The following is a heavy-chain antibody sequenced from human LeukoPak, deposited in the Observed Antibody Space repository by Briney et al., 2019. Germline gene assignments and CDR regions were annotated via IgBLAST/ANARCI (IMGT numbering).Heavy chain of an antibody. Sequence: PGGSLRLSCAASGFTFSSYGMHWVRQAPGKGLEWVAVTWYDGSNKYYADSVKGRFTISRDNSKNTLYLQMNSLRAEDTAVYYCARALTGKYNWNYLEYYYYGMDVWGQGTTVTVSS. CDR3: ARALTGKYNWNYLEYYYYGMDV. CDR2: TWYDGSNK. D-gene: IGHD1-7*01. CDR1: GFTFSSYG. V-gene: IGHV3-33*01. J-gene: IGHJ6*02.